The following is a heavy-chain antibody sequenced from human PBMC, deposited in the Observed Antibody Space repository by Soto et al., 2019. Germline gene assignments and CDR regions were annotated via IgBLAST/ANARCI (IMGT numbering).Heavy chain of an antibody. CDR3: AREGRYCSSTSCSHGYMDV. D-gene: IGHD2-2*01. CDR2: IGTAGDT. V-gene: IGHV3-13*01. Sequence: GGSLRLSCAASGFTFSSYDMHWVRQATGKGLEWVSAIGTAGDTYYPGSVKGRFTISRENAKNSLYLQMNSLRAGDTAVYYCAREGRYCSSTSCSHGYMDVWGKGTTVTVSS. J-gene: IGHJ6*03. CDR1: GFTFSSYD.